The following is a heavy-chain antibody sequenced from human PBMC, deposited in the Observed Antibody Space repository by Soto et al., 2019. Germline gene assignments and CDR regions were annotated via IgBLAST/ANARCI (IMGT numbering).Heavy chain of an antibody. CDR2: FSGSGGNI. V-gene: IGHV3-23*01. CDR3: AKDPPWTVGPLAMDV. CDR1: GFTFSTHA. D-gene: IGHD2-2*01. Sequence: EVQLLESGGGLVQPGGSLRLSCVASGFTFSTHAMSWVRQAPGKGLVWVSTFSGSGGNIYYAESVKGRLTISRDDSKNTLYLQMNTLRVEETAVYYCAKDPPWTVGPLAMDVWGQGTTVTVSS. J-gene: IGHJ6*02.